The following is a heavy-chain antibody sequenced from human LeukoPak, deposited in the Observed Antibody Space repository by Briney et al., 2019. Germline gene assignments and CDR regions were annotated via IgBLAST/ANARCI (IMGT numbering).Heavy chain of an antibody. CDR3: ARHHDYDFWSGYSYFDY. Sequence: SETLSLTCTVSGGSISSYYWSWIRQPPGKGLEWIGYIYTSGSTNYNPSLKSRVTISVDTSKNQFSLKLSSVTAADPAVYYCARHHDYDFWSGYSYFDYWGQGTLVTVSS. J-gene: IGHJ4*02. D-gene: IGHD3-3*01. CDR1: GGSISSYY. CDR2: IYTSGST. V-gene: IGHV4-4*09.